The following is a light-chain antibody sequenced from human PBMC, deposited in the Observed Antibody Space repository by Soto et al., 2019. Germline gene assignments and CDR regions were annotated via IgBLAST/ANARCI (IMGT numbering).Light chain of an antibody. CDR3: AAWDDRLSAVV. J-gene: IGLJ2*01. CDR2: SND. CDR1: SSNIGSNT. Sequence: QSVLTQPPSASGTPGQRVTISCSGSSSNIGSNTVNWYQQLPGTAPKLLIYSNDQRPSGVPDRFSGSKSGTSASLAISGLQPEDEADYYCAAWDDRLSAVVFGGGTKLTVL. V-gene: IGLV1-44*01.